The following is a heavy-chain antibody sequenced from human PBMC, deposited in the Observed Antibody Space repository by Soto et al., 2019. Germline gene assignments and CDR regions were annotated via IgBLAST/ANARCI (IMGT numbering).Heavy chain of an antibody. V-gene: IGHV1-3*01. CDR2: INAGSGNT. D-gene: IGHD6-13*01. CDR1: GYTFTSYA. CDR3: ARDSSSWYGFDAFDI. Sequence: ASVKVSCKASGYTFTSYAMHWVRQAPGQRREWMGWINAGSGNTKYSQKFQGRVTITRDTSASTAYMELSSLRSEDTAVYYCARDSSSWYGFDAFDIWGQGXMVTV. J-gene: IGHJ3*02.